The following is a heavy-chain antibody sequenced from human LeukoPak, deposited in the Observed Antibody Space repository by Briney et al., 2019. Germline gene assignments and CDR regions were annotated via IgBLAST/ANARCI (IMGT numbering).Heavy chain of an antibody. CDR2: MYYSGST. CDR3: ARHSVSGSYYDSSGQGYYFDY. CDR1: GGSINSHV. Sequence: SETLSLTCTVSGGSINSHVWSWIRQPPGKGLEWIGCMYYSGSTYYNPSLKSRVTISVDTSKNQFSLKLSSVTAADTAVYYCARHSVSGSYYDSSGQGYYFDYWGQGTLVTVSS. D-gene: IGHD3-22*01. V-gene: IGHV4-59*08. J-gene: IGHJ4*02.